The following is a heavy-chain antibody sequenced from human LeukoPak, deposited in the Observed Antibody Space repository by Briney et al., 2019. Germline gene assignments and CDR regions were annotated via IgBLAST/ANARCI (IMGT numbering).Heavy chain of an antibody. J-gene: IGHJ3*02. V-gene: IGHV3-74*01. Sequence: GGSLRLSCAASGFTFSSYWMHWVRQAPGKGLVWVSRINSDGSSTSYADSVKGRFTISRDNAKNTLYLQMSSLRAEDTAVYYCARGGLRYFDWLLYTPYDAFDIWGQGTMVTVSS. CDR3: ARGGLRYFDWLLYTPYDAFDI. CDR2: INSDGSST. D-gene: IGHD3-9*01. CDR1: GFTFSSYW.